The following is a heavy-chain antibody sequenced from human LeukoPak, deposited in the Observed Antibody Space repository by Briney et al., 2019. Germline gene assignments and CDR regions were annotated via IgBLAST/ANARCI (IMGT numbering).Heavy chain of an antibody. J-gene: IGHJ4*02. CDR3: AGDYYDSSGYPDY. CDR1: GFTFSGYS. V-gene: IGHV3-21*01. CDR2: ISSSSSYI. D-gene: IGHD3-22*01. Sequence: GGSLRLSCAASGFTFSGYSMNWVRQAPGKGLEWVSSISSSSSYIYYADSVKGRFTISRDNAKNSLYLQMNSLRAEDTAVYYCAGDYYDSSGYPDYWGQGTLVTVSS.